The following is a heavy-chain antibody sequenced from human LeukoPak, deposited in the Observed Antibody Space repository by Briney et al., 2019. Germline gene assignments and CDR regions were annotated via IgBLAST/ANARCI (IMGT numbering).Heavy chain of an antibody. CDR3: AKDRLYYGSGINNWFDP. V-gene: IGHV3-30*02. J-gene: IGHJ5*02. D-gene: IGHD3-10*01. Sequence: GGSLRLSCAASGFTFSSYGMHWVRQAPGKGLEWVAFIRYGGSNKYYADSVKGRFTISRDNSKNTLYLQMNSLRAEDTAVYYCAKDRLYYGSGINNWFDPWGQGTLVTVSS. CDR2: IRYGGSNK. CDR1: GFTFSSYG.